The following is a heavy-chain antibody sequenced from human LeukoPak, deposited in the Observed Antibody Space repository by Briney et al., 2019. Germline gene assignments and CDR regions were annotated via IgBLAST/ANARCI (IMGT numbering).Heavy chain of an antibody. V-gene: IGHV3-33*01. J-gene: IGHJ4*02. Sequence: GTSLRLSCTMSGVSLRNYGMHWICQAPGKGLEWLAVILFDGSEEYYVDSVKGRFTISRDNSRDTLYLQMNNLRPDDTGVYYCGRDRNLGIAHFDYIDYWGQGTLVTVAS. CDR2: ILFDGSEE. D-gene: IGHD6-13*01. CDR1: GVSLRNYG. CDR3: GRDRNLGIAHFDYIDY.